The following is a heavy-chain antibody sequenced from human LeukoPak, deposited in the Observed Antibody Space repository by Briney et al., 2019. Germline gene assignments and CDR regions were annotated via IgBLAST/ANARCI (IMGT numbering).Heavy chain of an antibody. Sequence: GGSLRLSCAASGFTFSNYYMSWIRQAPGKGLEWVSYISSSGSTIYYADSVKGRFTISRDNAKNSLYLQMNSLRAEDTAVYYCARNEGRWLHGDAIDIWGQGTMVTVSS. CDR2: ISSSGSTI. CDR3: ARNEGRWLHGDAIDI. V-gene: IGHV3-11*01. J-gene: IGHJ3*02. CDR1: GFTFSNYY. D-gene: IGHD5-24*01.